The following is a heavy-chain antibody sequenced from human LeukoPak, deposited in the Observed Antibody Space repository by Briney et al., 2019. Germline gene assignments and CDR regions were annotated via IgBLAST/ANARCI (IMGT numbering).Heavy chain of an antibody. V-gene: IGHV4-59*01. CDR3: ARGSYNWNYEGYFDY. J-gene: IGHJ4*02. CDR2: IYYSGST. D-gene: IGHD1-7*01. CDR1: GGSISSYY. Sequence: SETLSLTCTVSGGSISSYYRSWVRQPPGKGLEWVGYIYYSGSTTYNPSLERRVSISVNTSTNQFSLLLSAVTAADTAVCCSARGSYNWNYEGYFDYWVQGTLVTVSS.